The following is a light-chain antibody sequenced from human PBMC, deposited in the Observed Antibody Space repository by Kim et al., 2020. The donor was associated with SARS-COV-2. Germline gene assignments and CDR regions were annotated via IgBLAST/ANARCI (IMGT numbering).Light chain of an antibody. Sequence: GQKLTISCYGSSSNIGQDYVSWYQQFPGTAPKLRIYDYNKRHSGIPDRFSGSKSGTSATLGITGLQTGDEADYYCGTWDSSLNGLVFGGGTQLTVL. V-gene: IGLV1-51*01. CDR1: SSNIGQDY. J-gene: IGLJ2*01. CDR3: GTWDSSLNGLV. CDR2: DYN.